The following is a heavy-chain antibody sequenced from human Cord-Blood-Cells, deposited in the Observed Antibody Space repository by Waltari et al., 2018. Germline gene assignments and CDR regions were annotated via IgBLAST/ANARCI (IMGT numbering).Heavy chain of an antibody. V-gene: IGHV4-34*01. J-gene: IGHJ6*03. CDR3: ARILYSSSSYYYYYMDV. Sequence: QVQLQQWGAGLLQPSETLSLTCAVYGGSFSGYYWSWIRQPPGKGLEWIGEINHSGSTNYNPSLKSRVTISVDTSKNQFSLKLSSVTAADTAVYYCARILYSSSSYYYYYMDVWGKGTTVTVSS. D-gene: IGHD6-6*01. CDR2: INHSGST. CDR1: GGSFSGYY.